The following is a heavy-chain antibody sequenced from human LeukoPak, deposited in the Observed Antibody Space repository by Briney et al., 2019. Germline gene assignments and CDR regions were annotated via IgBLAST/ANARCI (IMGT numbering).Heavy chain of an antibody. CDR1: GGTFSSYA. CDR3: ARGNLSDSSGYYYLYYYYYMDV. V-gene: IGHV1-69*05. CDR2: IIPIFGTA. Sequence: SVKVSCKASGGTFSSYAISWVRQAPGQGLEWMGRIIPIFGTANYAQKFQGRVTITTDKSTSTAYMELSSLRSEDTAVYYCARGNLSDSSGYYYLYYYYYMDVWGKGTTVTVSS. J-gene: IGHJ6*03. D-gene: IGHD3-22*01.